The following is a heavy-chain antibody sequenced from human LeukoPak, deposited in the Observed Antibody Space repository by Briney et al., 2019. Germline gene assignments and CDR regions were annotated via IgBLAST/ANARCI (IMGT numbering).Heavy chain of an antibody. CDR2: INTNTGNP. Sequence: ASVKVSCKASGYTFTGYYMHWVRQAPGQGLEWMGWINTNTGNPTYAQGFTGRFVFSLDTSVSTAYLQISSLKAEDTAVYYCARRLYSSSWYYYFDYWGQGTLVTVSS. V-gene: IGHV7-4-1*02. CDR1: GYTFTGYY. CDR3: ARRLYSSSWYYYFDY. D-gene: IGHD6-13*01. J-gene: IGHJ4*02.